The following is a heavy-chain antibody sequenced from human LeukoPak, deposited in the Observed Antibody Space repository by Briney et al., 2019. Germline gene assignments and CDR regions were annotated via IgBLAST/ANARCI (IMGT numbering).Heavy chain of an antibody. CDR2: INHSGST. CDR1: GGSFSGYY. D-gene: IGHD2-15*01. Sequence: SETLSLTCAVYGGSFSGYYWSWIRQPPGKGLEWIGEINHSGSTNYNPSLKSRVTISVDTSKNQFSLKLSSVTAADTAVYYCARAVLSYCSGGSCPYFDYWGQGTLVTVSS. J-gene: IGHJ4*02. CDR3: ARAVLSYCSGGSCPYFDY. V-gene: IGHV4-34*01.